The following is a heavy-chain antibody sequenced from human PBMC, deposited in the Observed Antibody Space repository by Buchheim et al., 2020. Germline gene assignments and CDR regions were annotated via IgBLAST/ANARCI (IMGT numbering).Heavy chain of an antibody. CDR1: GGSFSGYY. Sequence: QVQLQQWGAGLLKPSETLSLTCAVYGGSFSGYYWSWIRQPPGKGLEWIGEINHSGSTNYNPSLKNRVTISLNTSTNHSSLNLSSVTAADTAVYYCARLSRAGLHYYGMDVWGQGT. J-gene: IGHJ6*02. V-gene: IGHV4-34*01. CDR2: INHSGST. CDR3: ARLSRAGLHYYGMDV. D-gene: IGHD3-16*01.